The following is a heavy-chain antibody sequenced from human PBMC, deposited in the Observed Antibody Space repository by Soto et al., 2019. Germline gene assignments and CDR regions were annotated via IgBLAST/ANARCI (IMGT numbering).Heavy chain of an antibody. D-gene: IGHD3-9*01. Sequence: PSGSLSLTCTVCGGSISSYDGSWIRKPPGKGLEWIGYIYYSGSTNYNPSLKSRVTISVDTSKNQFSLKLSSVTAADTAVYYCARVLSNYDILTGYYSNWFDPWGQGTLVTVSS. J-gene: IGHJ5*02. CDR1: GGSISSYD. V-gene: IGHV4-59*01. CDR2: IYYSGST. CDR3: ARVLSNYDILTGYYSNWFDP.